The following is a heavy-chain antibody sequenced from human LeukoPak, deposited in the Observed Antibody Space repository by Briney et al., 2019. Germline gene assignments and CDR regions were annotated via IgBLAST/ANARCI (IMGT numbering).Heavy chain of an antibody. CDR1: GFTFSSYA. CDR2: ISGSGGST. CDR3: AKDAGYCSGGSCRFDY. Sequence: GGSLRLSCAASGFTFSSYAMSWVRQAPGKGLEWVSVISGSGGSTNYADSVKGRFTISRDNSKNTLYLQMNSLRAEDTAVYYCAKDAGYCSGGSCRFDYWGQGTLVTVSS. D-gene: IGHD2-15*01. J-gene: IGHJ4*02. V-gene: IGHV3-23*01.